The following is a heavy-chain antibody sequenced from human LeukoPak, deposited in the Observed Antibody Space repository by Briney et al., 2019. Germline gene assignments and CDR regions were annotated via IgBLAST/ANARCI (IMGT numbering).Heavy chain of an antibody. Sequence: SGGSLRLSCAASGFTFSSYAMSWVRQAPGKGLEWVSAISGSGGSTYYADSVKGRFTISRDNSKNTLYLQMNSLRAEDTAVYYCAKRSGLSGYYYATVDYRGQGTLVTVSS. D-gene: IGHD3-22*01. CDR2: ISGSGGST. CDR1: GFTFSSYA. CDR3: AKRSGLSGYYYATVDY. J-gene: IGHJ4*02. V-gene: IGHV3-23*01.